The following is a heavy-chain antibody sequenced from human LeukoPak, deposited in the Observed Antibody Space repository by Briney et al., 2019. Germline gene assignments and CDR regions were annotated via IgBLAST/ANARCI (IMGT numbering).Heavy chain of an antibody. CDR1: GFTFDDCA. V-gene: IGHV3-9*01. CDR2: ISWNSGSI. D-gene: IGHD1-26*01. Sequence: GGSLRLSCAASGFTFDDCAMHWVRQAPGKGLEWVSGISWNSGSIGYADSVKGRFTISRDNAKNSLYLQMNSLRAEDTALYHCAKGQATAFDYWGQGTLVTVSS. J-gene: IGHJ4*02. CDR3: AKGQATAFDY.